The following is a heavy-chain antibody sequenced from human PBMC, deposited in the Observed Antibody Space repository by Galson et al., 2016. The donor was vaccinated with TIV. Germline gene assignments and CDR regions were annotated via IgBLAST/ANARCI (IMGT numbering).Heavy chain of an antibody. Sequence: LSLTCTVSGGSIKDTSYFWGWIRQPPGKGLEWIGSVYYSGTTYYNPSLKSRVAMSVDTSKNQFSLKVTSVTAADTALYYCARMSRVTAPDSEYYFDYWGQGTLVTVSS. D-gene: IGHD6-13*01. V-gene: IGHV4-39*07. CDR1: GGSIKDTSYF. CDR2: VYYSGTT. J-gene: IGHJ4*02. CDR3: ARMSRVTAPDSEYYFDY.